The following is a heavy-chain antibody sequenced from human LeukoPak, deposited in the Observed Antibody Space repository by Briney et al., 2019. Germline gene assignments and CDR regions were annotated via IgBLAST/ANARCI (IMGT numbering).Heavy chain of an antibody. Sequence: KPSETLSLTCTVSGGSISSSSYYWGWLRQPPGKGLEWIGSIYYSGSTYYNPSLKSRVTISVDTSKNQFSLKLSSVTAADTAVYYCASHSLGYCSGGSCYQVYWGQGTLVTVSS. CDR1: GGSISSSSYY. J-gene: IGHJ4*02. D-gene: IGHD2-15*01. CDR3: ASHSLGYCSGGSCYQVY. V-gene: IGHV4-39*01. CDR2: IYYSGST.